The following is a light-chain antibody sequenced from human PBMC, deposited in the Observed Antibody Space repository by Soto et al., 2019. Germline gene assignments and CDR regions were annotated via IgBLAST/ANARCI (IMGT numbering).Light chain of an antibody. CDR1: SSNIGSNY. CDR3: AAWDDSLSGDV. CDR2: SNN. Sequence: QSVLTQPPSASGTPGQRVTISCSGSSSNIGSNYVYWYQQLPGTAPKLLIYSNNQRPSGVPDRFSGSKSGTSASLAISGLRSEDEADYHCAAWDDSLSGDVFGTGTQLTVL. J-gene: IGLJ1*01. V-gene: IGLV1-47*02.